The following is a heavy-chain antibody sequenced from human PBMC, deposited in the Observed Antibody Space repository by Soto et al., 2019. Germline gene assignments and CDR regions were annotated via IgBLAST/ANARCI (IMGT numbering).Heavy chain of an antibody. V-gene: IGHV1-46*01. Sequence: GASVKVSCKASGYTFTSYYMHWVRQAPGQGLEWMGIINPSGGSTSYAQKFQGRVTMTRDTSTSTVYMELSSLRSEDTAVYYCARDVTPEGMATIGGYFDYWGQGTLVTVSS. CDR2: INPSGGST. D-gene: IGHD5-12*01. CDR1: GYTFTSYY. J-gene: IGHJ4*02. CDR3: ARDVTPEGMATIGGYFDY.